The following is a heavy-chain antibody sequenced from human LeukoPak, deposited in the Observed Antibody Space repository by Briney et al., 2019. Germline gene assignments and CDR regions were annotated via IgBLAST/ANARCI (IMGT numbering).Heavy chain of an antibody. V-gene: IGHV1-69*01. CDR3: ARDSHSSGWTGDY. CDR1: GGTFSSYA. Sequence: SVKVSCKASGGTFSSYAISWVRQAPGQGLEWMGGIIPIFGTANYAQKFQGRVTIAADESTSTAYMELSSLRSEDTAVYYCARDSHSSGWTGDYWGQGTLVTVSS. CDR2: IIPIFGTA. D-gene: IGHD6-19*01. J-gene: IGHJ4*02.